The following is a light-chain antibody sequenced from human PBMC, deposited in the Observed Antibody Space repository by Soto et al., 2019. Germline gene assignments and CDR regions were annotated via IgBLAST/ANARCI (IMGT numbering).Light chain of an antibody. J-gene: IGKJ1*01. Sequence: EIIITQSPATSSVSPGERATLSCRASQSVSSDLAWYQQKPGQAPRLLIYGASTRATGIPARVGGSGSGTEFTLTISSLQSEDFAVYYCQQYNNWPRTFGQGTKVDI. CDR2: GAS. CDR3: QQYNNWPRT. CDR1: QSVSSD. V-gene: IGKV3D-15*01.